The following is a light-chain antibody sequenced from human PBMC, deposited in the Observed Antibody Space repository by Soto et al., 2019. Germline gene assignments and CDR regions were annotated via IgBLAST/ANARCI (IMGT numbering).Light chain of an antibody. V-gene: IGLV2-14*01. CDR3: SSYTSSRAYV. CDR1: SSDVGGYNY. CDR2: EVS. J-gene: IGLJ1*01. Sequence: QSALTQPASVSGSPGQSITISCTGTSSDVGGYNYVSWYQQQSGKAPKLMIHEVSNRPSGVSNRFSGSKSGNTASLTISGLKAEDEAEYYCSSYTSSRAYVFGIGTKLTVL.